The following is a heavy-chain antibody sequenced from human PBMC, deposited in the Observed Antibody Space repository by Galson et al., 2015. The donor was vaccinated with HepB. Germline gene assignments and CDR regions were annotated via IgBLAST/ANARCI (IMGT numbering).Heavy chain of an antibody. CDR2: INHSGST. CDR3: ARGRGYQLVHYGMDV. D-gene: IGHD2-2*01. V-gene: IGHV4-34*01. J-gene: IGHJ6*02. CDR1: GGSFSGFY. Sequence: LSLTCAVYGGSFSGFYWSWIRQPPGKGLEWIGEINHSGSTNYSPSLKSRVTISVDTSKNQLSLKLTSVTAADTAVYYCARGRGYQLVHYGMDVWGQGTTVTVSS.